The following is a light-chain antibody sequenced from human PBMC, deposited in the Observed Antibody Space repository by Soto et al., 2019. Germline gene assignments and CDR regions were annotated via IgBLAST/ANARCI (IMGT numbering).Light chain of an antibody. V-gene: IGLV1-44*01. CDR3: AAWDDSLNGRGVV. CDR1: SSNIGGNT. J-gene: IGLJ2*01. Sequence: QAVVTQPPSASGTPGQRVTISCSGSSSNIGGNTVSWYQQLPGTAPKLLIYSDSRRPSGVPDRFSGSKSGPKSATSASLAISGLQSEDEADYFCAAWDDSLNGRGVVFGGGTKVTVL. CDR2: SDS.